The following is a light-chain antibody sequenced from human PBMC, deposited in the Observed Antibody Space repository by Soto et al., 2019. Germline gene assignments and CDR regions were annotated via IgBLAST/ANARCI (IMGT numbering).Light chain of an antibody. V-gene: IGKV3-20*01. CDR3: QQYGSSPPT. CDR2: GAS. J-gene: IGKJ5*01. Sequence: IVLTQSPGTLSLSPGERVTLSCRASQSVSSNFLAWYQQKPGQAPRLLIYGASSRATGIPDRFSGSGSGTDFTLTISRLEPEDFAVYFCQQYGSSPPTFGQGTRLEI. CDR1: QSVSSNF.